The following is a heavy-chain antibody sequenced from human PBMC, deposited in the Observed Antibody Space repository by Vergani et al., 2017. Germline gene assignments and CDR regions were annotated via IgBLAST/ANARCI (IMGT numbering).Heavy chain of an antibody. CDR1: GGSISSGGYY. V-gene: IGHV4-30-2*01. J-gene: IGHJ4*02. Sequence: QVQLQESGPGLVKPSQTLSLTCTVSGGSISSGGYYWSWIRQPPGKGLEWIGYIYHSGSTYYNPSLKSRVTISVDRSKNQFSLKLSSVTAADTAVYYCARLRYDSSGYYYGNYFDYWGQGTLVTVSS. CDR2: IYHSGST. CDR3: ARLRYDSSGYYYGNYFDY. D-gene: IGHD3-22*01.